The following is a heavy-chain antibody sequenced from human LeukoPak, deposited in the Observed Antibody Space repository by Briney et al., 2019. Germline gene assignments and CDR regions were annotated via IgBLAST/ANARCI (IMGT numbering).Heavy chain of an antibody. Sequence: GGSLRLSCAASGFTFSSYWMSWVRQAPGKGLEWVSSISSSSSYIYYADSVKGRFTISRDNAKNSLYLQMNSLRAEDTAVYYCARWSPIIAAAGFRYFDYWGQGTLVTVSS. CDR3: ARWSPIIAAAGFRYFDY. CDR1: GFTFSSYW. CDR2: ISSSSSYI. D-gene: IGHD6-13*01. J-gene: IGHJ4*02. V-gene: IGHV3-21*01.